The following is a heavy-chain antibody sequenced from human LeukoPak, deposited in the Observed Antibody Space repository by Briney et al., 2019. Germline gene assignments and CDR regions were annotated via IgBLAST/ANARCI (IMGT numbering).Heavy chain of an antibody. Sequence: PGGSLRLSCVASGFTFSTSWVTWVRQAPGKGLEWVANIDKHGSGKYYVDSVKGRFGTSRDYASNSVFLQMGSLRAEDTSVYYCARVSMVRGVMGYDYWGQGTLVTVSS. CDR1: GFTFSTSW. D-gene: IGHD3-10*01. V-gene: IGHV3-7*01. CDR2: IDKHGSGK. CDR3: ARVSMVRGVMGYDY. J-gene: IGHJ4*02.